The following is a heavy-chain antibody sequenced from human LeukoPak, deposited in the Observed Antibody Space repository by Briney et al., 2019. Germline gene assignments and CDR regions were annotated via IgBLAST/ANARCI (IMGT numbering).Heavy chain of an antibody. CDR2: ISSSGSTI. D-gene: IGHD5-18*01. CDR3: ARGVDTAMDRGYFDY. CDR1: GFTFSSYS. J-gene: IGHJ4*02. V-gene: IGHV3-48*04. Sequence: GGSLRLTCAASGFTFSSYSMSWVRQAPGKGLEWVSYISSSGSTIYYADSVKGRFTISRDNAKNSLYLQMNSLRAEDTAVYYCARGVDTAMDRGYFDYWGQGTLVTVSS.